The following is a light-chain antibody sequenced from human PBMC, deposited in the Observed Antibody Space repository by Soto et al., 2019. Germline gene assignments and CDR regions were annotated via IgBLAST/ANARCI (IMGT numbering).Light chain of an antibody. V-gene: IGKV3-20*01. Sequence: EIVLTQSPGTLSLSPGERATLSCRASQAVRSEYFAWYQQKPGQPPRLLIFGVSTRATGIPDRFSGGGSGTDFTLTISRLEPEDFALHYCHQYGNSPLTFGGGTKVDIK. CDR1: QAVRSEY. CDR2: GVS. CDR3: HQYGNSPLT. J-gene: IGKJ4*01.